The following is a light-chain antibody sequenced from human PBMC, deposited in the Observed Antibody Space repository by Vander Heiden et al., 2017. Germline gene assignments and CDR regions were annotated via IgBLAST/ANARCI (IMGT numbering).Light chain of an antibody. J-gene: IGKJ4*01. Sequence: IVLTQSPATLPLSPGERAALSCRASHSVSSYLACYQQKPGQAPRLLIYDASNRATGIPARFSGSGSGTDFTLTIRSLEPEDFAVYYCQQRSNCPLTFGGGTKVEIK. V-gene: IGKV3-11*01. CDR2: DAS. CDR3: QQRSNCPLT. CDR1: HSVSSY.